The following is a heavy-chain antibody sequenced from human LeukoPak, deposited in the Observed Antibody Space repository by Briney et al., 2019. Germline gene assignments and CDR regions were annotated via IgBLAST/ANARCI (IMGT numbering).Heavy chain of an antibody. CDR2: ISGSGGST. Sequence: GGSLRLSCAASGFTFSSYAMSWVRQAPGKGLEWVSAISGSGGSTYYADSVKGRFTISKDNSKNTLYLQMNSLRAEDTAVYYCARTPYDILTGYYMGFDYWGQGTLVTVSS. D-gene: IGHD3-9*01. V-gene: IGHV3-23*01. CDR3: ARTPYDILTGYYMGFDY. CDR1: GFTFSSYA. J-gene: IGHJ4*02.